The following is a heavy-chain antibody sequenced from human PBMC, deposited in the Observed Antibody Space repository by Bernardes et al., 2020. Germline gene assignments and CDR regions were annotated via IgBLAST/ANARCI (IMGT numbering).Heavy chain of an antibody. J-gene: IGHJ3*02. CDR1: GGCTSSDASS. CDR3: ARGAAAFDI. V-gene: IGHV4-30-2*01. Sequence: SESLSLTCTLSGGCTSSDASSWSWLLQPPGQGLEWIGYFYHSGGTYYNPSLETRVTISILKSKRQFSLKLRSVTAADTAVYYCARGAAAFDIWGQGTAVNVSS. CDR2: FYHSGGT. D-gene: IGHD2-15*01.